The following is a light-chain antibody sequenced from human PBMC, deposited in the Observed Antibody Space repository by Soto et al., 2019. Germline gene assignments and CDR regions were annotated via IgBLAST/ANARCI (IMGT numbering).Light chain of an antibody. V-gene: IGKV1-5*03. Sequence: DIQMTQSPSTLSASVGDRVTITCRASQSISSWLAWYQQKSGKAPKLLIYKASSLESGVPSRFSGSGSGTEFTLTISSLQPDDFATYYCQQYYNYPWTFGQGTKVAIK. CDR3: QQYYNYPWT. J-gene: IGKJ1*01. CDR1: QSISSW. CDR2: KAS.